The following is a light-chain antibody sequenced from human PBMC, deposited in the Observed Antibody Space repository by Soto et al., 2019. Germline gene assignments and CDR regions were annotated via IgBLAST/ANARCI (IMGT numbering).Light chain of an antibody. CDR3: FLSYSDTRAGV. CDR1: TGAVTSGHY. CDR2: DTN. Sequence: QAVVTQEPSLTVSPGGTVTLTCGSSTGAVTSGHYPYWFQEKPGQAPKTLIFDTNNKHSWTPARFSGSLLGGKAALTLSGAQPEDEAEYYCFLSYSDTRAGVFGGGTKLTVL. J-gene: IGLJ3*02. V-gene: IGLV7-46*01.